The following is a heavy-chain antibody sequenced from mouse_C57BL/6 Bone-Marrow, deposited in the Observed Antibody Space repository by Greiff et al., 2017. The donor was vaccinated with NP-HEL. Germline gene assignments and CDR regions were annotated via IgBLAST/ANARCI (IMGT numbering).Heavy chain of an antibody. CDR3: ANSNYEGWFAY. CDR1: GYTFTSYG. D-gene: IGHD2-5*01. J-gene: IGHJ3*01. CDR2: IYPRSGNT. Sequence: QVQLKESGAELARPGASVKLSCKASGYTFTSYGISWVKQRTGQGLEWIGEIYPRSGNTYYNEKFKGKATLTADKSSSTAYMELRSLTSEDSAVYFCANSNYEGWFAYGGQGTLVTVSA. V-gene: IGHV1-81*01.